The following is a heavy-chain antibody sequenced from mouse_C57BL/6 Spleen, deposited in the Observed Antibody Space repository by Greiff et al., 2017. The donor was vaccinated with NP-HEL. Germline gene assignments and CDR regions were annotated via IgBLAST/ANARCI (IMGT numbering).Heavy chain of an antibody. D-gene: IGHD2-4*01. CDR1: GFTFTSYW. CDR2: INPSNGGP. Sequence: QVQLQQPGTELVKPGASVKLSCKASGFTFTSYWMHWVKQRPGQGLEWIGNINPSNGGPNYNGKFKSKATLTVDKSSSTADMQLSSLTSEDSAVYYCARVLYDYDKFAYWGEGTLVTVSA. J-gene: IGHJ3*01. V-gene: IGHV1-53*01. CDR3: ARVLYDYDKFAY.